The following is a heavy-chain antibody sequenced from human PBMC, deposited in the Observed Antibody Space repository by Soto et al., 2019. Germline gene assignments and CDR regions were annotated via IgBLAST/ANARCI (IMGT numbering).Heavy chain of an antibody. CDR3: ARRAETNGWNGFGADKYYFDF. Sequence: QVQLVQSGAEVRKPGASVKVSCEASGYTFTSYDIYWVRQATGQGLEWMGWMNPNTGNSVYAQKFQGRVTMTSDTSKSTAHMEVSSLRSEDTAVYYCARRAETNGWNGFGADKYYFDFWGQGTLVTVSS. CDR2: MNPNTGNS. D-gene: IGHD1-1*01. J-gene: IGHJ4*02. CDR1: GYTFTSYD. V-gene: IGHV1-8*01.